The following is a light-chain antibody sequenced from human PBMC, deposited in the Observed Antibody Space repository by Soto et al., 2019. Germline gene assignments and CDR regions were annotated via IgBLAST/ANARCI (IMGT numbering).Light chain of an antibody. CDR1: SSDVGGYNY. Sequence: QSALTQPRSVPGSPGQSVTISCTGTSSDVGGYNYVSWYQQHPAKAPKLLIYDVTKRPSGVPDRFSGSKSGNTASLIISGLQAEDEADYYCCSYAGTYTLYVFGTGTKLTVL. CDR3: CSYAGTYTLYV. CDR2: DVT. V-gene: IGLV2-11*01. J-gene: IGLJ1*01.